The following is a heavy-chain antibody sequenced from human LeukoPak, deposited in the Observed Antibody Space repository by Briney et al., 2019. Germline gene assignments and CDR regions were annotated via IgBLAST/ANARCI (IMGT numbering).Heavy chain of an antibody. V-gene: IGHV4-34*01. J-gene: IGHJ5*02. CDR3: ARDGNYYGSGSYGWFDP. CDR2: INHSGST. D-gene: IGHD3-10*01. CDR1: GGSFSGYY. Sequence: SETLSLTCAVYGGSFSGYYWSWIRQPPGKGLEWIGEINHSGSTNYNPSLKSRVTISVDTSKNQFSLKLSSVIAADTAVYYCARDGNYYGSGSYGWFDPWGQGTLVTVSS.